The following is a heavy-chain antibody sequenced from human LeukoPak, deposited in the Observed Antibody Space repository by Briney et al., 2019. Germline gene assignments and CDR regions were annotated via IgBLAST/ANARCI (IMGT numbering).Heavy chain of an antibody. CDR1: GGSVTDYY. V-gene: IGHV4-59*02. D-gene: IGHD3-10*01. CDR2: IYYTGT. J-gene: IGHJ4*02. Sequence: SETLSLTCTVSGGSVTDYYWSWIRQSPGKGLEWIGYIYYTGTSYNPSLKSRVTISVDTSKNQISLRLSSVTAADTAVYYCARSVRNYYGSGSSPFDYWGQGTLVTVPS. CDR3: ARSVRNYYGSGSSPFDY.